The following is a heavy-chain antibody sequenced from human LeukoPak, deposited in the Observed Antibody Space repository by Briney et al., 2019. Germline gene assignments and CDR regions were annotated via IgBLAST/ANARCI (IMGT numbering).Heavy chain of an antibody. V-gene: IGHV4-38-2*01. CDR3: ARLRGYTYGPPGY. Sequence: PSETLSLTCAVSGYSISSGYYWGWIRQPPGKGLEWIGSIYYSGDTYYTPSLKSRLTISVDTSRNQFSLNRSSVTAADTAVYYCARLRGYTYGPPGYWGQGTLVTVSS. CDR1: GYSISSGYY. D-gene: IGHD5-18*01. J-gene: IGHJ4*02. CDR2: IYYSGDT.